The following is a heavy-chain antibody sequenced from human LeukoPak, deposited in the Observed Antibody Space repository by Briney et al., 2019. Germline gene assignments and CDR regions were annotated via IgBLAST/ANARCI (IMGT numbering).Heavy chain of an antibody. V-gene: IGHV4-4*02. CDR2: IYHSGST. CDR3: ARVSSGSYYFDS. CDR1: GGSISSSNW. Sequence: SETLSLTCAISGGSISSSNWWSWVRQPPGKRLEWIGEIYHSGSTNYSPSLKSRVTISVDKSKNQFSLKVTSVTAADTAVYYCARVSSGSYYFDSWGQGTLVTVSS. D-gene: IGHD1-26*01. J-gene: IGHJ4*02.